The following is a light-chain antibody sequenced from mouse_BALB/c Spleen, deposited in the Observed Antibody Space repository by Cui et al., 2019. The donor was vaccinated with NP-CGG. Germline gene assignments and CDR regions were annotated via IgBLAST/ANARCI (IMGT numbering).Light chain of an antibody. Sequence: AVVTQESALTTSPGETVTLTCRSSTGAVTTNNYANWVQEKPDHLFTGLIGGTNNRAPGVPARFSGSLIGDKAALTITGAQTEDEAIYFCGIWYNNHWVFGGGTKLTVL. V-gene: IGLV1*01. CDR2: GTN. J-gene: IGLJ1*01. CDR1: TGAVTTNNY. CDR3: GIWYNNHWV.